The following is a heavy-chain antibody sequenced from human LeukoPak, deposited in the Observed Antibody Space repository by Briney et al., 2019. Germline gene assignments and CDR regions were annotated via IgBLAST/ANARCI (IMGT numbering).Heavy chain of an antibody. CDR3: ARWDSDWFDP. V-gene: IGHV4-4*09. D-gene: IGHD1-26*01. CDR2: IYTSGST. Sequence: SETLSLTCTVSGGSISSYYWSWIRQPPGKGLEWIGYIYTSGSTNYNPSLRSRVTISVDTSKNQFSLKLSSVTAADTAVYYCARWDSDWFDPWGQGTLVTVSS. CDR1: GGSISSYY. J-gene: IGHJ5*02.